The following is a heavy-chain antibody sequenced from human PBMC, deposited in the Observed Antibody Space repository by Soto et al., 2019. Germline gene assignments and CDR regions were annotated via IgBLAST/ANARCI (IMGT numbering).Heavy chain of an antibody. V-gene: IGHV4-39*01. J-gene: IGHJ4*02. D-gene: IGHD3-22*01. CDR3: ASRRVKYYYDSSGQDDY. CDR1: GGSISSSSYY. Sequence: LSLTCTVSGGSISSSSYYWGWIRQPPGKGLEWIGSIYYSGSTYYNPSLKSRVTISVDTSKNQFSLKLSSVTAADTAVYYCASRRVKYYYDSSGQDDYWDQGTLVTVSS. CDR2: IYYSGST.